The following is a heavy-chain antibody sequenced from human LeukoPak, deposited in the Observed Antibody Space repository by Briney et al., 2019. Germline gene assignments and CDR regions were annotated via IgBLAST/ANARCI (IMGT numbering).Heavy chain of an antibody. J-gene: IGHJ4*02. Sequence: ASVKVSCKASGYTFTSYGISWVRQAPGQGLEWMGCISAYNGNTNYAQTLQGRVTMTTNTSMSTAYMELMSLRSDDPAVYYCARTDASGGNPGFDYWGKGTMVTASS. V-gene: IGHV1-18*01. CDR2: ISAYNGNT. CDR3: ARTDASGGNPGFDY. D-gene: IGHD2-2*01. CDR1: GYTFTSYG.